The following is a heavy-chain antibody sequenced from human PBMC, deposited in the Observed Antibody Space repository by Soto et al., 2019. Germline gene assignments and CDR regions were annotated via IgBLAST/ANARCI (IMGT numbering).Heavy chain of an antibody. D-gene: IGHD6-13*01. CDR3: ARDPRGSSWYYYYGMDV. Sequence: PGESLKISCKGSGYSFTSYWISWVRQMPGKGLEWMGRIDPSDSYTNYSPSFQGHVTISADKSISTAYLQWSSLKASDTAMYYCARDPRGSSWYYYYGMDVWGQGTTVTVSS. CDR1: GYSFTSYW. J-gene: IGHJ6*02. CDR2: IDPSDSYT. V-gene: IGHV5-10-1*01.